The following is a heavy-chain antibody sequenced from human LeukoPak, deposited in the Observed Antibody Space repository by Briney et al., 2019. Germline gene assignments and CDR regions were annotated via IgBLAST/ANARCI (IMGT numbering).Heavy chain of an antibody. V-gene: IGHV1-2*02. J-gene: IGHJ4*02. CDR1: GYTFTSYY. CDR3: ARDRTHCGGDCYSDSLDY. D-gene: IGHD2-21*02. Sequence: ASVKVSCKASGYTFTSYYMHWVRQAPGQGLEWMGWINPNSGGTNYAQKFQGRVTMTRDTSISTAYMELSRLRSDDTAVYYCARDRTHCGGDCYSDSLDYWGQGTLVTVSS. CDR2: INPNSGGT.